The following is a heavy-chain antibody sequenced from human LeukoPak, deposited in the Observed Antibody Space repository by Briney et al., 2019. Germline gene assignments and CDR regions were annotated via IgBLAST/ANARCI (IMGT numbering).Heavy chain of an antibody. CDR3: NLVTTDDY. CDR2: IRSKANSYAT. J-gene: IGHJ4*02. CDR1: GFTFSGSA. D-gene: IGHD1-1*01. Sequence: GGSLRLSCAASGFTFSGSAMRWVRQASGKGLEWVGRIRSKANSYATAYAASVKGRFTISRDDSKNTAYLQMNSLKTEDTAMYYCNLVTTDDYWGQGTLVTVSS. V-gene: IGHV3-73*01.